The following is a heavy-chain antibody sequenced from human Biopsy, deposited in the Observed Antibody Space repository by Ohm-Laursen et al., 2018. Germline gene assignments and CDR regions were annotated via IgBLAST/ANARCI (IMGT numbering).Heavy chain of an antibody. J-gene: IGHJ6*02. Sequence: GATVKISCKVSGYTLTALSMHWVRQAPGRGLGWMGGFAPENGKTIYAQKFQGRITMTEDTSTDTAYMELSSLRSEDTAVYYCARAKLEPVYYYYGMDVWGQGTTVTVSS. CDR3: ARAKLEPVYYYYGMDV. CDR1: GYTLTALS. V-gene: IGHV1-24*01. CDR2: FAPENGKT. D-gene: IGHD1-1*01.